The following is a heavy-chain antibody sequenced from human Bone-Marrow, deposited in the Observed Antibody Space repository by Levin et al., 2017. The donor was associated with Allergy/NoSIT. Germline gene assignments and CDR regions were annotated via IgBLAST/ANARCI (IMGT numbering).Heavy chain of an antibody. Sequence: KSSEILSLTCAVSGGPLSSHNWWSWVRQPPGKGLEWIGEVYHTGSTNYNPSLKSRVTMSVDKPKNHFSLKLTSVTAADTAVYYCATERITGAGFDPWGQGTMVTVSS. V-gene: IGHV4-4*02. J-gene: IGHJ5*02. CDR3: ATERITGAGFDP. CDR1: GGPLSSHNW. CDR2: VYHTGST. D-gene: IGHD1-20*01.